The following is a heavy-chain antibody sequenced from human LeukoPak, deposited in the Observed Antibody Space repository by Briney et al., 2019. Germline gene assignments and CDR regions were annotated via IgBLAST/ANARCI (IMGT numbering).Heavy chain of an antibody. Sequence: SETLSLTCTVSGGSISSYYWNWVRQPPGKGLEWIGYIYYSGSTNYNPSLRSRVTISVDTSKNQFSLELTSVTAADTAVYYCARGSSGWYSHLGYWGQGTLVTVSS. D-gene: IGHD6-19*01. CDR3: ARGSSGWYSHLGY. CDR1: GGSISSYY. V-gene: IGHV4-59*01. J-gene: IGHJ4*02. CDR2: IYYSGST.